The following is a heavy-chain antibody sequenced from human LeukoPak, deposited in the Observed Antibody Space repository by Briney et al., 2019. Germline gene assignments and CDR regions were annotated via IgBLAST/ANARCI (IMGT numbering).Heavy chain of an antibody. CDR1: GGSISSGEYY. CDR3: ARQSISGSSLSYFDY. Sequence: PSETLSLTCTVSGGSISSGEYYWSWIRQPPGKGLEWIGYIHYSGNTYYNPSLKSRVIISLDTSKNQFSLELNSVTAADTAVYYCARQSISGSSLSYFDYWGQGTLVNVSS. J-gene: IGHJ4*02. CDR2: IHYSGNT. D-gene: IGHD3-22*01. V-gene: IGHV4-30-4*01.